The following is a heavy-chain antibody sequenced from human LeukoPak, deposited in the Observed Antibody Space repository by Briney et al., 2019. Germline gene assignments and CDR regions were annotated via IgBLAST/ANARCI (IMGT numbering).Heavy chain of an antibody. Sequence: GSSVKVSCKASGGTFSSYAISWVRQAPGQGLEWMGWISAYNGNTNYAQKLQGRVTMTTDTSTSTAYMELRSLRSDDTAVYYCARETYYYDSSGYYLVGGFDYWGQGTLVTVSS. D-gene: IGHD3-22*01. J-gene: IGHJ4*02. CDR3: ARETYYYDSSGYYLVGGFDY. V-gene: IGHV1-18*01. CDR2: ISAYNGNT. CDR1: GGTFSSYA.